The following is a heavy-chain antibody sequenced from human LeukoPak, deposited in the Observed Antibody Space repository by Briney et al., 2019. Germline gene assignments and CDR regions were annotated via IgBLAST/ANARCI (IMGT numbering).Heavy chain of an antibody. CDR2: ISWNSGSI. CDR3: ARSYSSTTARAPYNWFDP. Sequence: GGSLRLSCAASGFIFDDYAMHWVRQVPGKGLEWVSGISWNSGSIGYADSVKGRFTISRDNAKNSLNLQMNSLRAEDTALYYCARSYSSTTARAPYNWFDPWGQGTLVTVSS. D-gene: IGHD2-2*01. CDR1: GFIFDDYA. V-gene: IGHV3-9*01. J-gene: IGHJ5*02.